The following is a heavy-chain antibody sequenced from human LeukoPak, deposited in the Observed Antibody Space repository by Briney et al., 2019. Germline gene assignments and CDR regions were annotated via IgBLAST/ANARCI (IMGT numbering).Heavy chain of an antibody. CDR1: GFTLSDHY. CDR2: TRNKANSYTT. D-gene: IGHD1-26*01. J-gene: IGHJ4*02. V-gene: IGHV3-72*01. CDR3: ARDNSLVGATDY. Sequence: PGGSLRLSCAASGFTLSDHYMDWVRQAPGKGLEWVGRTRNKANSYTTEYAASVKGRFTISRDDSKNSLYLQMNSLKTEDTAVYYCARDNSLVGATDYWGQGTLVTVSS.